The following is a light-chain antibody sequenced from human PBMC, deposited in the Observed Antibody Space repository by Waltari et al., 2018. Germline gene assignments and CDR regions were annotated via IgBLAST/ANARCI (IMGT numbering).Light chain of an antibody. J-gene: IGKJ4*01. CDR3: QQYNGYSLT. Sequence: DIQMTQSPSTLSASVGDRVTIPCRASQSISSWLAWYQQKPGKAPKLLIYKASSLEGGVPSRFSGSGSGTEFTLTISSLQPDDFATYYCQQYNGYSLTFGGGTKVEIK. CDR1: QSISSW. CDR2: KAS. V-gene: IGKV1-5*03.